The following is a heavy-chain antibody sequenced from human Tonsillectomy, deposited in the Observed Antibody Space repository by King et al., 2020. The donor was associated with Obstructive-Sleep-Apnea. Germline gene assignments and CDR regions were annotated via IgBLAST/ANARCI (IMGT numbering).Heavy chain of an antibody. CDR2: IWFDGSNK. V-gene: IGHV3-33*01. CDR3: ARDSDALIAVSYYYYGMDV. D-gene: IGHD6-19*01. J-gene: IGHJ6*02. CDR1: GFTFSSYG. Sequence: VQLVESGGGGVQPGRSLRLSCAASGFTFSSYGMHWVRQAPGKVLEWVAVIWFDGSNKYYADSVKGRFTISRDNSKNTLYLQMNSLRVEDTAVYYCARDSDALIAVSYYYYGMDVWGQGTTVTVSS.